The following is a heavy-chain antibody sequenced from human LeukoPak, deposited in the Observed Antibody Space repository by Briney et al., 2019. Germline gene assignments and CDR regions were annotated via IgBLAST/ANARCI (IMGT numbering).Heavy chain of an antibody. D-gene: IGHD6-13*01. CDR3: AGGGYSSSWYENYYYYYYMDV. J-gene: IGHJ6*03. V-gene: IGHV1-18*01. CDR2: ISAYNGNT. CDR1: GYTFTSYG. Sequence: ASVKVSCKASGYTFTSYGISWVRQAPGQGLEWMGWISAYNGNTNYAQKLQGRVTMTTDTSTSTAYMELRSLRSDDTAVYYCAGGGYSSSWYENYYYYYYMDVWGKGTTVTVSS.